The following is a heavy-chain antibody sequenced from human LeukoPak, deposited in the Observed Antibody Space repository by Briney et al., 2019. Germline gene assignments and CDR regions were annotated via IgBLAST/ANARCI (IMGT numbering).Heavy chain of an antibody. Sequence: SETLSPTCAVYGGSFSGYYWSWIRQPPGKGLEWIGEINHSGSTNYNPSLKSRVTISVDTSKNQFSLKLSSVTAADTAVYYCARGYGSGSYYPWFDPWGQGTLVTVSS. CDR3: ARGYGSGSYYPWFDP. V-gene: IGHV4-34*01. CDR2: INHSGST. CDR1: GGSFSGYY. D-gene: IGHD3-10*01. J-gene: IGHJ5*02.